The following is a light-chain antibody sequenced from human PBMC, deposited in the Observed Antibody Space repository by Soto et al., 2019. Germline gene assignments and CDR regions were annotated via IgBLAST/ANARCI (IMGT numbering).Light chain of an antibody. J-gene: IGKJ5*01. V-gene: IGKV4-1*01. Sequence: DIVMTQSPDSLAVSLGERATIHCKSSQSVLYSAKNKNFLTWYQQKPGQPPKLLIYWASTRESGVPDRFTGSGSGTDFTLSISSLQAEDAAVYYCQQHYITPITFRQGTRLEIK. CDR2: WAS. CDR3: QQHYITPIT. CDR1: QSVLYSAKNKNF.